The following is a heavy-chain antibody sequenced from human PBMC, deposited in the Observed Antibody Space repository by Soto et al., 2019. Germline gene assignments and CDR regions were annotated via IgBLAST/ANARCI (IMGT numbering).Heavy chain of an antibody. CDR2: VKGDGSAT. D-gene: IGHD2-15*01. V-gene: IGHV3-7*01. CDR3: ARDVVVLVGATGFSDY. CDR1: GFTFSNYW. J-gene: IGHJ4*02. Sequence: GGSLRLSCAASGFTFSNYWMSWVRQTPGKGLEWVANVKGDGSATYYPDSVKGRFTISRDNAQSSLYLQMNSLRAEDTAVYYCARDVVVLVGATGFSDYWGKEPLVPVP.